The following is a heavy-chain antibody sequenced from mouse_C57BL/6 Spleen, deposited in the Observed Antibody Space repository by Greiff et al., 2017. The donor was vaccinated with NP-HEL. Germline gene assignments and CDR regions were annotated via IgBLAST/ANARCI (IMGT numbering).Heavy chain of an antibody. CDR3: ARCIIGSSYDY. D-gene: IGHD1-1*01. Sequence: QVQLQQSGAELVRPGASVKLSCKASGYTFTDYYINWVKQRPGQGLEWIARIYPGSGNTYYNEKFKGKATLTAEKSSSTAYMQLSSLTSEDSAVYFCARCIIGSSYDYWGQGTTLTVSS. CDR2: IYPGSGNT. CDR1: GYTFTDYY. J-gene: IGHJ2*01. V-gene: IGHV1-76*01.